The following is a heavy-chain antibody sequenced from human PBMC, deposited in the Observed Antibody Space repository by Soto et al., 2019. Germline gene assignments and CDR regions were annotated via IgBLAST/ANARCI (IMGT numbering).Heavy chain of an antibody. J-gene: IGHJ1*01. D-gene: IGHD3-16*02. CDR2: IIPLLDIA. V-gene: IGHV1-69*04. CDR3: ARGISYCDSAAYYQPFQY. Sequence: SVKVSCKASGGTFSKYPITWVRQAPGQGLEWMGRIIPLLDIANYAQKFQDRVTITADKSTSTAYMELSSLRSEDTAVYYCARGISYCDSAAYYQPFQYWSQGTLVTVSS. CDR1: GGTFSKYP.